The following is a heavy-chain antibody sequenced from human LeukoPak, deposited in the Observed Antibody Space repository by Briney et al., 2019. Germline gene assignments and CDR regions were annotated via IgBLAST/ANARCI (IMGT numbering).Heavy chain of an antibody. CDR2: INHSGST. CDR3: ARSIVVVPAASLGDAFDI. D-gene: IGHD2-2*01. V-gene: IGHV4-34*01. J-gene: IGHJ3*02. CDR1: GGSFSGYY. Sequence: SETLSLTCAVYGGSFSGYYWSWIRQPPGKGLEWIGEINHSGSTNYNPSLKGRVTISVDTSKNQFSLKLSSVTAADTAVYYCARSIVVVPAASLGDAFDIWGQGTMVTVSS.